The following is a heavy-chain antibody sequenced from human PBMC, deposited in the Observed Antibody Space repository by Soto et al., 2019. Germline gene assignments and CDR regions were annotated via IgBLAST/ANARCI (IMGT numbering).Heavy chain of an antibody. CDR1: GFTFSDYY. D-gene: IGHD2-15*01. Sequence: GSLRLSCAASGFTFSDYYMSWIRQAPGKGLEWVSSISGSGGNTYYADSVKGRFTISRDNSKTTLYLQMNSLRAEDTAVYYCAKDQEVVAAVSHLDYWGQGTLVTVSS. J-gene: IGHJ4*02. CDR3: AKDQEVVAAVSHLDY. V-gene: IGHV3-23*01. CDR2: ISGSGGNT.